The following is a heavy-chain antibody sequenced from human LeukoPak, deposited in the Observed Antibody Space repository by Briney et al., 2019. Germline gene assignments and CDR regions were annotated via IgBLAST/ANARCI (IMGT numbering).Heavy chain of an antibody. Sequence: GALRLSCAASGFTFSSYWMSWVRQAPGKGLEWVANIKQVGSEKYYVDSVEGRFTISRDNAKNSLYLQMNSLRAEDTAVYYCARDYYGSGSYYPYWGQGTLVTVSS. J-gene: IGHJ4*02. CDR2: IKQVGSEK. CDR1: GFTFSSYW. V-gene: IGHV3-7*03. D-gene: IGHD3-10*01. CDR3: ARDYYGSGSYYPY.